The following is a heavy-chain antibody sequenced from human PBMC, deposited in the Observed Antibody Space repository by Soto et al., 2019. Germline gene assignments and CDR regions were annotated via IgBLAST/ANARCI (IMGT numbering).Heavy chain of an antibody. J-gene: IGHJ4*02. D-gene: IGHD2-2*01. Sequence: GGSLRLSCAASGFTFNNYAMGWVRQAPGKGLEWVSAITNSGDDTYYIDSVKGRFTISRDNSKSTLYLQMNSLRAEDTAIYYCAKLGSSSWSPHYYFDYWGQGTLVTVSS. CDR1: GFTFNNYA. CDR3: AKLGSSSWSPHYYFDY. V-gene: IGHV3-23*01. CDR2: ITNSGDDT.